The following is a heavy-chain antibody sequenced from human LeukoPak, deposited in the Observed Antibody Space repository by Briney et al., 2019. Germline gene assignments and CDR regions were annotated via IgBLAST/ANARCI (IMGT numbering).Heavy chain of an antibody. J-gene: IGHJ3*02. V-gene: IGHV1-2*02. D-gene: IGHD6-6*01. CDR1: GYTFTGYY. Sequence: ASVTVSCKASGYTFTGYYIHWVRQAPGQGLEWMGWIYPYSGDTNYAQNFQGKVTMTRDTSISTAYMELSSLKSDDTAVYYCARDRNSGSSLDIWGQGTMLTVSS. CDR2: IYPYSGDT. CDR3: ARDRNSGSSLDI.